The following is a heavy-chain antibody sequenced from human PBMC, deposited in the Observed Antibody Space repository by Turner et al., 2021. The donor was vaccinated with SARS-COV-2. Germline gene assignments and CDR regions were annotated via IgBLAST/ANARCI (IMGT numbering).Heavy chain of an antibody. D-gene: IGHD2-21*02. CDR3: ARGPYAVTGPFDY. Sequence: QVQLQQWGAGLLKPSATLSHTCAVYGGSFSGYYWSWIRQPPGKGLEWIGEINHSGSTNYNPSLKSRVTISVDTSKNQFSLKLSSVTAADTAVYYCARGPYAVTGPFDYWGQGTLVTVSS. CDR2: INHSGST. V-gene: IGHV4-34*01. CDR1: GGSFSGYY. J-gene: IGHJ4*02.